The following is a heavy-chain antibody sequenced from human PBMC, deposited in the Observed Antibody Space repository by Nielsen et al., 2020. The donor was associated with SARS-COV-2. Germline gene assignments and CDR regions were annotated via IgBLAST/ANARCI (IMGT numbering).Heavy chain of an antibody. CDR2: IYHRGST. D-gene: IGHD7-27*01. CDR3: ARDCLCGLGSSPSYYFDY. Sequence: GSLRLSCAVSGGSISSNNWWSWVRQPPGKGLEWIGEIYHRGSTNYSPSLKTRVTISVDKSKNQFSLELRSVTAADTAVYYCARDCLCGLGSSPSYYFDYWGQGTLVTVSS. CDR1: GGSISSNNW. J-gene: IGHJ4*02. V-gene: IGHV4-4*02.